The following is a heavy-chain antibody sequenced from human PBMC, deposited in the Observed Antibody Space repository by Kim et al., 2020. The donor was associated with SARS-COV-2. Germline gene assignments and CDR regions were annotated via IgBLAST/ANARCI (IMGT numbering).Heavy chain of an antibody. CDR1: GFTFSSYG. CDR2: ISYDGSNK. D-gene: IGHD6-19*01. J-gene: IGHJ6*02. Sequence: GSLRLSCAASGFTFSSYGMHWVRQAPGKGLEWVAVISYDGSNKYYADSVKGRFTISRDNSKNTLYLQMNSLRAEDTAVYYCAKEEGSGYSSGRTYYYYGMDVWGQGTTVTVSS. CDR3: AKEEGSGYSSGRTYYYYGMDV. V-gene: IGHV3-30*18.